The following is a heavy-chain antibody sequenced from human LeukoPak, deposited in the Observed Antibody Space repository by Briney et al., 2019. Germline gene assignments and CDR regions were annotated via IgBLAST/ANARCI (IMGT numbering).Heavy chain of an antibody. V-gene: IGHV1-69*05. D-gene: IGHD2-2*02. J-gene: IGHJ5*02. CDR3: ARGDCSSPACYTENNWFDP. Sequence: ASVKVSCKASGGTFNTYKINWVRQAPGQGLEWMGEIIPIFGTTTYSQKFQGRVTITTDASTSTAYMELTSLTSEDTAVYYCARGDCSSPACYTENNWFDPWGQGTLVTVSS. CDR1: GGTFNTYK. CDR2: IIPIFGTT.